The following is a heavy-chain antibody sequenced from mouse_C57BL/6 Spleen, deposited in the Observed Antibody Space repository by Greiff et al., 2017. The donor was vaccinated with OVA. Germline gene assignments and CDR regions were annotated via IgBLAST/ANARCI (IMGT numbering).Heavy chain of an antibody. CDR3: ARTYGDDYFDY. D-gene: IGHD2-13*01. Sequence: QVQLQQSGPELVKPGASVKISCKASGYAFSSSWMNWVKQRPGKGLEWIGRIYPGDGDTNYNGKFKGKATLTADKSSSTAYMQLSSLTSEDSAVYYCARTYGDDYFDYWGQGTTLTVSS. CDR2: IYPGDGDT. J-gene: IGHJ2*01. V-gene: IGHV1-82*01. CDR1: GYAFSSSW.